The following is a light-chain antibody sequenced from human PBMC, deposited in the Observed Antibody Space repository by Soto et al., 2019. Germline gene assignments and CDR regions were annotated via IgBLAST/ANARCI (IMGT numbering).Light chain of an antibody. Sequence: QSVLTQPPSVSAAPRQGVTISCSGSNSNIGNNAVNWYQQVPGRAPKLLIHFDDRVPSGISYRFSGSKSGTSASLAISELQSEDEADYYCAAWDDSLNGPVFGGGTKVTVL. J-gene: IGLJ3*02. V-gene: IGLV1-36*01. CDR1: NSNIGNNA. CDR2: FDD. CDR3: AAWDDSLNGPV.